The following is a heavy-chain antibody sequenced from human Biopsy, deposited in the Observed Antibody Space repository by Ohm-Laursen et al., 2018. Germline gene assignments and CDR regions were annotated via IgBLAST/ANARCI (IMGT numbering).Heavy chain of an antibody. Sequence: SLRLSCAASGFTLSSYSMNWVRQTPGKGLEWVSTISSSSDNIYYVDSVKGRFTISRDNAENSLYLQMNSLRAEDTAVYYCARSRGSSGIATIYYYGMDVWGQGTTVTASS. V-gene: IGHV3-21*01. CDR1: GFTLSSYS. CDR2: ISSSSDNI. D-gene: IGHD3-10*01. CDR3: ARSRGSSGIATIYYYGMDV. J-gene: IGHJ6*02.